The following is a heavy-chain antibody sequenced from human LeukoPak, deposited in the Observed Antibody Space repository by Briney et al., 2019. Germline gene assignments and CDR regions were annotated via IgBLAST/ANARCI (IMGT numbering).Heavy chain of an antibody. CDR2: IIPIFGTA. Sequence: GASVKVSCKASGGTFSSYAISWVRQAPGQGLEWMGRIIPIFGTANYAQKFQGRVTITTDESTSTAYMKLSSLRSEDTAVYYCARDVWGHCSGGSCYQRHYDYWGQGTLVTVSS. CDR1: GGTFSSYA. D-gene: IGHD2-15*01. V-gene: IGHV1-69*05. CDR3: ARDVWGHCSGGSCYQRHYDY. J-gene: IGHJ4*02.